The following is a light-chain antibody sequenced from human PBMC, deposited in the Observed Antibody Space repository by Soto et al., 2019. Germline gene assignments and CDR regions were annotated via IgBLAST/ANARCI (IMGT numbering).Light chain of an antibody. J-gene: IGKJ2*01. Sequence: IQLTQSPSSLSASVGDRVTVTCRASQGISSYLAWYQQQPGKAPKLLIYAASTLQRGVSSRFSGSGSGTDFPLTISSLQPEDFATYYCQQLNSYPPTFGQGTKLEIK. CDR2: AAS. V-gene: IGKV1-9*01. CDR1: QGISSY. CDR3: QQLNSYPPT.